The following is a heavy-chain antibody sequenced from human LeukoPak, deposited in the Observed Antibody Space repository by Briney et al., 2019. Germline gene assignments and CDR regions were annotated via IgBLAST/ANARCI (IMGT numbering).Heavy chain of an antibody. D-gene: IGHD3-10*01. J-gene: IGHJ4*02. CDR2: ISSNGGST. V-gene: IGHV3-64*02. CDR1: GFTFSNYA. CDR3: ASPVFGGLATRGAFDY. Sequence: GGSLRLSCAASGFTFSNYAMHWVRQAPGKGLQYVSDISSNGGSTYYADSVKGRFTISRDNSKNTLYLQMGSLRAEDMAVYYCASPVFGGLATRGAFDYWGQGTLVTVSS.